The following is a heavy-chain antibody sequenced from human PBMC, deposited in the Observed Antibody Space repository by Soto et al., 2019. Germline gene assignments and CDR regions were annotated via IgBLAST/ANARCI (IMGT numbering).Heavy chain of an antibody. Sequence: QVQLVQSGAEVKRSGASVRISCKASGYTFNRHDINWVRQATGQGPEWIGWMNPNSGNTGYAQKFQGRVTMTRDPSITTAYMDLSSLTSEDTAIYYCAREGLYGSIQDNTFDIWGQGTMVSVSS. CDR2: MNPNSGNT. CDR1: GYTFNRHD. J-gene: IGHJ3*02. V-gene: IGHV1-8*01. CDR3: AREGLYGSIQDNTFDI. D-gene: IGHD6-19*01.